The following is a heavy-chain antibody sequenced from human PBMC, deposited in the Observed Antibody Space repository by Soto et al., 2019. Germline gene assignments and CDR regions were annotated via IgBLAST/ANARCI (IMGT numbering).Heavy chain of an antibody. J-gene: IGHJ3*02. CDR1: GFTFSSYA. Sequence: EVQILESGGGLVQPGGSLRLSCAASGFTFSSYAMYWVRQAPGKGLAWVSGISDSGTGTYYADSVKGRFSISRDNSKNTVYLQMKSLRAEDTAVYYCAKDHTVVIRDAFDIWGQGTMVNVSS. V-gene: IGHV3-23*01. CDR3: AKDHTVVIRDAFDI. D-gene: IGHD3-22*01. CDR2: ISDSGTGT.